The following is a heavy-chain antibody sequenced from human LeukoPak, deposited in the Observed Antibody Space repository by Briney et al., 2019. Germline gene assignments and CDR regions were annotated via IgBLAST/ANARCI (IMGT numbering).Heavy chain of an antibody. D-gene: IGHD3-10*01. CDR2: TYASGSF. Sequence: SETLSLTCTVSGGSISSYYWSWIRQPAGKGLEWIGRTYASGSFDYSPSLRGRVTISVDKSRNQLSLRLRSVTAADTAVYYCTRGAYYYDDWGQGTLVTVSS. CDR3: TRGAYYYDD. CDR1: GGSISSYY. V-gene: IGHV4-4*07. J-gene: IGHJ4*02.